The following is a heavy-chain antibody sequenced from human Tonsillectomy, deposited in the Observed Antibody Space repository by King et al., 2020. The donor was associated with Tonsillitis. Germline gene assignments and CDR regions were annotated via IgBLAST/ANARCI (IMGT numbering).Heavy chain of an antibody. CDR2: ISSSSSYI. V-gene: IGHV3-21*01. CDR3: ARDWGGDSHAP. Sequence: VQLVESGGVLVKPGGSLRLSCAASGFTFSSYSMNWVRQAPGKGLEWVSSISSSSSYIYYADSVKGRFTISRDNAKSSLSLQMNSLRAEDTAVYYCARDWGGDSHAPWGQGTLVTVSS. J-gene: IGHJ5*02. D-gene: IGHD2-21*02. CDR1: GFTFSSYS.